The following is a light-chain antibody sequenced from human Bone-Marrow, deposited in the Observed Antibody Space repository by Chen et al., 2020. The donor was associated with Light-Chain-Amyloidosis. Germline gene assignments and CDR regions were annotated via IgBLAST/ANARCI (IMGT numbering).Light chain of an antibody. CDR3: SSYTITNTLV. V-gene: IGLV2-14*01. CDR2: EVT. J-gene: IGLJ1*01. Sequence: QSALTQPALVSGPPGQSIIISCTGTSSDVGGDNHVSWYQQHPDKAPKLMIYEVTNRPSWVLGRFSGSKSDNTAALTISWLQTEDEADDFCSSYTITNTLVIGSGTRVPVL. CDR1: SSDVGGDNH.